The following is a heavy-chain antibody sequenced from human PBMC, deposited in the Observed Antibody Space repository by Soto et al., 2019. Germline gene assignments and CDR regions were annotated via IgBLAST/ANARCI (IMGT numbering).Heavy chain of an antibody. V-gene: IGHV3-48*01. CDR3: ARGGDPLHYDFWSGAKSSINWFDP. D-gene: IGHD3-3*01. Sequence: GGSLRLSCAASGFTFSSYSMNWVRQAPGKGLEWVSYISSSSSTIYYADSVKGRFTISRDNAKNSLYLQMNSLRAEDTAVYYCARGGDPLHYDFWSGAKSSINWFDPWGQGTLVTVSS. CDR1: GFTFSSYS. CDR2: ISSSSSTI. J-gene: IGHJ5*02.